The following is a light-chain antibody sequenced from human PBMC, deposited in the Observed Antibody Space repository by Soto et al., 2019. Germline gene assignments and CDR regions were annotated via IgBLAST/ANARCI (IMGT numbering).Light chain of an antibody. Sequence: EIVLTQSPATLSVSPGEGATLSCRASQSVNQMVGWFQQKPGQAPRLLIYVASYRATGIPARFSGSGSGTEYTLTISNLQAEDFAVYYCHQFTNWAHTFXQGTKVDIK. J-gene: IGKJ2*01. CDR2: VAS. V-gene: IGKV3-15*01. CDR1: QSVNQM. CDR3: HQFTNWAHT.